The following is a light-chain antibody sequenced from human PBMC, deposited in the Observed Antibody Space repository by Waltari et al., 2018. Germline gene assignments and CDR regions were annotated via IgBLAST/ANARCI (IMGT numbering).Light chain of an antibody. V-gene: IGKV4-1*01. CDR2: WAS. J-gene: IGKJ2*01. CDR3: QQFDRSPYT. CDR1: QSLSYRSNNKNF. Sequence: EIVLTQSPDSLAVPLGETATINCKSSQSLSYRSNNKNFLGWYQQKPGQHPKLLIYWASTRESGVPDRFSGSGSGTDFTLTISSLQAEDVAVYFCQQFDRSPYTFGQGTKLQIK.